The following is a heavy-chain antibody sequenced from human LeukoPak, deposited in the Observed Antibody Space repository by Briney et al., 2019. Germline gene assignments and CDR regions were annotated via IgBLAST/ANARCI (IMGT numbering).Heavy chain of an antibody. D-gene: IGHD5/OR15-5a*01. Sequence: GGFLRLSCAASGFSFSNYGMHWVRQAPGKGLEWVSFIRYDGSNLYYADSVKGRFTISRDNSKSTLYLQMNSLRAEDTAIYYCAKGAPNLPDYWGQGTLVTVSS. J-gene: IGHJ4*02. CDR2: IRYDGSNL. V-gene: IGHV3-30*02. CDR3: AKGAPNLPDY. CDR1: GFSFSNYG.